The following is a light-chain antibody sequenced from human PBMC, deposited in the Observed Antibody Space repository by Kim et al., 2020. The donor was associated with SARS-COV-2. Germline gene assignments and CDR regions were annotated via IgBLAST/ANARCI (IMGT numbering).Light chain of an antibody. J-gene: IGKJ4*01. CDR1: QSVGTY. CDR2: DAS. CDR3: QQSYSTPPLT. V-gene: IGKV1-39*01. Sequence: DILLTQSPSSLSASVGDRVTITCRASQSVGTYVNWYQQKPGKAPEILIYDASTLQRGVPSRFSGSGSGTDFTLTINSLQPEDFATYFCQQSYSTPPLTFGGGTKVDIK.